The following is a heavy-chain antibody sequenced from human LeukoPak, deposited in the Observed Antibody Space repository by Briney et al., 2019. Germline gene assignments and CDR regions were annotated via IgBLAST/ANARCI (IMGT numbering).Heavy chain of an antibody. CDR3: ARDDNSGYYSGP. D-gene: IGHD3-22*01. CDR1: GYTFIDYY. CDR2: INPSSGGT. V-gene: IGHV1-2*06. J-gene: IGHJ5*02. Sequence: GASVKVSCKASGYTFIDYYMHWVRRAPGQGLEWMGRINPSSGGTNYAQKFQGRVTMTRDTSISTAYMELSRLRSDDTAVYYCARDDNSGYYSGPWGQGTLVTVSS.